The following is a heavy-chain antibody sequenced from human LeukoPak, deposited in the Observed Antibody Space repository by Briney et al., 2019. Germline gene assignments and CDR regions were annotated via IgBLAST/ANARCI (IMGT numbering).Heavy chain of an antibody. CDR3: ERSVNDYGGNLDWYFDL. V-gene: IGHV4-4*07. CDR2: IDTSGSN. D-gene: IGHD4-23*01. CDR1: GGSISSYY. J-gene: IGHJ2*01. Sequence: KPSETLSLICTVSGGSISSYYWLWIRQPAGKGLEGIGRIDTSGSNYYYSSLKSRVTMSVDTSKNQCSLKLSSVTAADTAVYYCERSVNDYGGNLDWYFDLWGRGTLVTVSS.